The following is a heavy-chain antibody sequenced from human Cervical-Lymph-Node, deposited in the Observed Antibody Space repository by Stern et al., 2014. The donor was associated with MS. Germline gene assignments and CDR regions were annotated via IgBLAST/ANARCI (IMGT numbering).Heavy chain of an antibody. CDR1: GASISTVGYY. J-gene: IGHJ4*02. CDR2: ISYIGST. Sequence: VQESGPGLVKPSQTLSLTCTVSGASISTVGYYWSWIRQHPGKGLEWVAYISYIGSTYYNPSLKSRVSISADTSKNQFSLNLTSVTAADTALYYCARSDRLWGSFDYWGQGTLVAVSS. V-gene: IGHV4-31*03. D-gene: IGHD3-16*01. CDR3: ARSDRLWGSFDY.